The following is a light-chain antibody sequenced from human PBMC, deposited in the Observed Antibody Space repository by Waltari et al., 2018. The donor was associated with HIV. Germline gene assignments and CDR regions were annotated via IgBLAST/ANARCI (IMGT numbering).Light chain of an antibody. CDR1: QSISIY. V-gene: IGKV1-39*01. Sequence: DIQMTQSPSSLSASVGDRVTITCRASQSISIYLNWYQQKLGKAPKLLIYGASSLQSGVPSRFSGSGSGTDFTLIISSLQPEDFATYYCQQSYSTPYTFGQGTKLEIK. CDR3: QQSYSTPYT. CDR2: GAS. J-gene: IGKJ2*01.